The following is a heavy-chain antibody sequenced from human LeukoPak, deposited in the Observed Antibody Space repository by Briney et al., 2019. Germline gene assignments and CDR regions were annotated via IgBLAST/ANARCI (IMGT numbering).Heavy chain of an antibody. V-gene: IGHV7-4-1*02. CDR3: ARVPFVVVGVTGNWFDP. J-gene: IGHJ5*02. CDR1: GYTFTNYA. D-gene: IGHD1-26*01. Sequence: ASVKVSCKASGYTFTNYAMNWVRQAPGQGLEWMGCINTNSGNPTYAQGFTGRLVFSLDTSVSTAYLQISRLKAEDTAVYYCARVPFVVVGVTGNWFDPWGQGTLVTVSS. CDR2: INTNSGNP.